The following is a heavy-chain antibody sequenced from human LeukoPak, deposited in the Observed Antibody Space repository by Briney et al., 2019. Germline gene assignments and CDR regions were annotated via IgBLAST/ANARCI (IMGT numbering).Heavy chain of an antibody. CDR1: GFTFDDYA. Sequence: GGSLRLSCAASGFTFDDYAMHWVRQAPGKGLEWVSLINGDGGSTYYADSVKGRFTISRDNSKNSLYLQMNSLGTEDTAFYYCAKEGFNWYFDLWGRGTLVTVSS. J-gene: IGHJ2*01. V-gene: IGHV3-43*02. CDR3: AKEGFNWYFDL. CDR2: INGDGGST.